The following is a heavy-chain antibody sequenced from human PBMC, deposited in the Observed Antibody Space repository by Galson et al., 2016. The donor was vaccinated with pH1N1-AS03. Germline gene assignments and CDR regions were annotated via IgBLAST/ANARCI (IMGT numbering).Heavy chain of an antibody. CDR2: ISYDGSNK. J-gene: IGHJ3*01. CDR3: AKGSSGFWDDPFDL. V-gene: IGHV3-30*18. D-gene: IGHD3-22*01. Sequence: LRLSCAASGFTFSTYGMQWVRQAPGKGLEWVAFISYDGSNKYYADSVKGRFTISRDNSKNTLYLQMNSLRAEDTAVHYCAKGSSGFWDDPFDLWGQGTMVTVSS. CDR1: GFTFSTYG.